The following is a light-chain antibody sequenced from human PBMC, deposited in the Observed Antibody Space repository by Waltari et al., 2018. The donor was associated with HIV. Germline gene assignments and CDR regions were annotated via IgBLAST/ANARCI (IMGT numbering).Light chain of an antibody. V-gene: IGLV1-44*01. CDR1: RSNIGSNT. CDR3: AAWDDSLNGRGV. CDR2: SNN. J-gene: IGLJ2*01. Sequence: QSVLTQPPSASGTPGQRVTIPCSGNRSNIGSNTVNWYQQLPGTAPKLLIYSNNQRPSGVPDRFSGSKSGTSASLAISGLQSEDEADYYCAAWDDSLNGRGVFGGGTKLTVL.